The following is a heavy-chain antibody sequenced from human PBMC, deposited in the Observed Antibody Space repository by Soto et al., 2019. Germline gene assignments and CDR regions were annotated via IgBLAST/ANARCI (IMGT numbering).Heavy chain of an antibody. D-gene: IGHD6-13*01. CDR1: GYTFTSYA. J-gene: IGHJ6*02. V-gene: IGHV1-3*01. Sequence: GASMKVSCKASGYTFTSYAMHWVRQAPGQRLEWMGWINAGNGNTKYSQKFQGRVTITRDTSASTAYMELSSLRSEDTAVSYCARDVIIAAAGLYYYYGMDVWGQGTTVTVSS. CDR2: INAGNGNT. CDR3: ARDVIIAAAGLYYYYGMDV.